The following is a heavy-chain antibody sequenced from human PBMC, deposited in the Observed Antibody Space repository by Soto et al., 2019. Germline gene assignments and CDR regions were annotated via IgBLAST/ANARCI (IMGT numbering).Heavy chain of an antibody. J-gene: IGHJ4*03. CDR3: ARKEEDDHVWGKSPLD. Sequence: PGGSLRLSCAASGFTFHNYAMSWVRQAPGKGLEWVSSINGPGDDTYYADSVKGRFTISRDNSKNTLYLQMNSPRAEDTALYYCARKEEDDHVWGKSPLDWGQGTLVTVSS. CDR1: GFTFHNYA. CDR2: INGPGDDT. D-gene: IGHD3-16*01. V-gene: IGHV3-23*01.